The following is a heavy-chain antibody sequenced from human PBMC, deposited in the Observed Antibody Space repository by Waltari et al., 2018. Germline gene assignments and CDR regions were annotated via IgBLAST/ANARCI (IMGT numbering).Heavy chain of an antibody. CDR3: AKDRRGGSGSYGGYYYYGMDV. D-gene: IGHD3-10*01. J-gene: IGHJ6*02. CDR2: GGST. V-gene: IGHV3-43D*04. Sequence: GGSTYYADSVKGRFTISRDNSKNSLYLQMNSLRAEDTALYYCAKDRRGGSGSYGGYYYYGMDVWGQGTTVTVSS.